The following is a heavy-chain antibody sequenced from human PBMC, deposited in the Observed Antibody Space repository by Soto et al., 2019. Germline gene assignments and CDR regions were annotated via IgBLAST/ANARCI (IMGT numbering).Heavy chain of an antibody. CDR3: ARDGLYGMDV. CDR2: IWYDGSNK. CDR1: GFTFSSYG. Sequence: QVQLVESGGGVVQPGRSLRLSCAASGFTFSSYGMHWVRQAPGKGLEGVAVIWYDGSNKYYADSVKGRFTISRDNSKNTLYLQMNSLRAEDTAVYYCARDGLYGMDVWGQGTTVTVSS. V-gene: IGHV3-33*01. J-gene: IGHJ6*02.